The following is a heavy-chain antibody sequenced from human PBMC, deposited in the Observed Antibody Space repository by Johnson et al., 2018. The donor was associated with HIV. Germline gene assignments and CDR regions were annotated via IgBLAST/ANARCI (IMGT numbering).Heavy chain of an antibody. J-gene: IGHJ3*02. CDR3: AREGPSERAGFDI. V-gene: IGHV3-74*01. Sequence: MLLVESGGGLVKPGGSLRLSCAASGFTFNTYWMHWVRQAPGKGLVWVARINTAGGSTSYVDSVKGRFTVSRDNAKNTLYLQMNSLRADDTAVYYCAREGPSERAGFDIWGQGTMVTVSS. CDR1: GFTFNTYW. CDR2: INTAGGST.